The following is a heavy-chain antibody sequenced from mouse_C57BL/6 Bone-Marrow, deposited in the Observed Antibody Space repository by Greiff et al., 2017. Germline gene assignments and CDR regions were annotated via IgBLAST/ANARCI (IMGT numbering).Heavy chain of an antibody. J-gene: IGHJ2*01. V-gene: IGHV1-69*01. CDR3: ARFPHYGSRVFDY. D-gene: IGHD1-1*01. CDR1: GYTFTSYW. Sequence: QVQLQQPGAELVMPGASVKLSCKASGYTFTSYWMHWVKQRPGQGLEWLGEIDPSDSYTNYNQKFKGKSTLTVDKSSSPAYMQLSSLTSEDSAVYYCARFPHYGSRVFDYWGQGTTLTVSS. CDR2: IDPSDSYT.